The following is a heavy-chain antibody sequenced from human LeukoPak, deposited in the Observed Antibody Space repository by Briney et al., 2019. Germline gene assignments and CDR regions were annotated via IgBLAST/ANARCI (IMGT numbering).Heavy chain of an antibody. CDR2: ISGSGGST. V-gene: IGHV3-23*01. CDR1: GFTFSNYA. Sequence: PGGSLRLSCVASGFTFSNYAMSWVRQAPGKGLEWVSSISGSGGSTFYADSVKGRFTISRDNSKNTLYLQMNSLRAEDTAVYYCAKRITVVARDAFDIWGQGTMVTVSS. CDR3: AKRITVVARDAFDI. D-gene: IGHD6-19*01. J-gene: IGHJ3*02.